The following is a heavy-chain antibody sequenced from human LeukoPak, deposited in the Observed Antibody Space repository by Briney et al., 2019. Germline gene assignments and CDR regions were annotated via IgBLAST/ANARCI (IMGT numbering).Heavy chain of an antibody. V-gene: IGHV3-53*01. CDR3: TRLGYCSPGICYFDY. CDR1: GFTVSSNY. J-gene: IGHJ4*02. CDR2: IYSGGST. Sequence: GGSLRLSCAASGFTVSSNYMSWVRQAPGKGLEWVSVIYSGGSTYYADSVKGRFTISRDDSKNTAYLQMNSLTTEDTAMYYCTRLGYCSPGICYFDYWGQGTLVTVSS. D-gene: IGHD2-8*01.